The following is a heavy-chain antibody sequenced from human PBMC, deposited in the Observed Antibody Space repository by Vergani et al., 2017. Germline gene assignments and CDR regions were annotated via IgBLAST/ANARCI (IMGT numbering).Heavy chain of an antibody. V-gene: IGHV1-69*12. CDR1: GGTFSSCA. CDR3: ARVPVEWFHKGYFDY. D-gene: IGHD3-3*01. CDR2: IIPIFGTA. J-gene: IGHJ4*02. Sequence: QVQLVQSGAEVKKPGSSVKVSCKASGGTFSSCAISWVRQAPGQGLEWMGGIIPIFGTANYAQKFQGRVTITADESTSTAYMELSSLRSEDTAVYYCARVPVEWFHKGYFDYWGQGTLVTVSS.